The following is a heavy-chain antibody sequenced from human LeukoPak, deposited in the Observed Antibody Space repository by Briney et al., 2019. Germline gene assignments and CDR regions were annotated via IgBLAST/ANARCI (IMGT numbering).Heavy chain of an antibody. Sequence: GGSLRLSCAASGFSFSDYYMSWVRQAPGKGLQWVAFISYDAAVKYYADSVRGRFTVSRDNSKNTLSLQMNSLRPEDTAVYYCARDFSTWYSIDYWGRGTLVIVSS. CDR1: GFSFSDYY. V-gene: IGHV3-30-3*01. CDR2: ISYDAAVK. CDR3: ARDFSTWYSIDY. D-gene: IGHD2-15*01. J-gene: IGHJ4*02.